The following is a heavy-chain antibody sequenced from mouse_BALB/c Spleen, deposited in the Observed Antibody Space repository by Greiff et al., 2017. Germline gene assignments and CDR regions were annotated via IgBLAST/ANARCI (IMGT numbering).Heavy chain of an antibody. V-gene: IGHV5-9-4*01. D-gene: IGHD2-2*01. CDR3: ARGYDGYGAWFAY. J-gene: IGHJ3*01. CDR1: GFTFSSYA. CDR2: ISSGGSYT. Sequence: EVQVVESGGGLVKPGGSLKLSCAASGFTFSSYAMSWVRQSPEKRLEWVAEISSGGSYTYYPDTVTGRFTISRVNAKNTLYLEMSSLRSEDTAMYYCARGYDGYGAWFAYWGQGTLVTVSA.